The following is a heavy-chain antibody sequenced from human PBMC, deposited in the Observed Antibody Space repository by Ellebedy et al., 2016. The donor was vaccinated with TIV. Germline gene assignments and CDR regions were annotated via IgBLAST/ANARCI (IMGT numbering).Heavy chain of an antibody. J-gene: IGHJ6*03. V-gene: IGHV3-23*01. CDR1: GFTFSVSA. CDR3: ARRYMDV. Sequence: GESLKISXAASGFTFSVSAMSWVCQAPGKGLEWVSGISGSGASTYYADSVRGRFTISRDNSKNTVYVHLNNLRAEDTAVYYCARRYMDVWGKGTTVTVSS. CDR2: ISGSGAST.